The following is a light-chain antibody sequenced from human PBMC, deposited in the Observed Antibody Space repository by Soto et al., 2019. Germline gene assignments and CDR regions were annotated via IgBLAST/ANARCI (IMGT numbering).Light chain of an antibody. CDR2: AAS. J-gene: IGKJ4*01. CDR1: QDLDWW. Sequence: IQMCQSPSSRSASVGDTVPFTFRASQDLDWWLAWYQQKPGEAPKVLIFAASSLQSGLPSRFSGGGSGTYFSLTISSLQPEDFATYYCKQSRSFPLTFGGGTKVDI. CDR3: KQSRSFPLT. V-gene: IGKV1-12*01.